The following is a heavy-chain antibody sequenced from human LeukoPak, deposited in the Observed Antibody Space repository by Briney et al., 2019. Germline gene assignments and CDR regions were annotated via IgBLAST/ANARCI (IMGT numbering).Heavy chain of an antibody. Sequence: SETLSLTCTVSGGSISSHYWSWIRQPPGKGLEWIGYIYYSGSTNYNPSLKSRVTISVDTSKNQFSLKLSSVTAADTAVYYCAGGQQGAFDYWGQGTLVTVSS. CDR2: IYYSGST. D-gene: IGHD6-13*01. V-gene: IGHV4-59*11. J-gene: IGHJ4*02. CDR3: AGGQQGAFDY. CDR1: GGSISSHY.